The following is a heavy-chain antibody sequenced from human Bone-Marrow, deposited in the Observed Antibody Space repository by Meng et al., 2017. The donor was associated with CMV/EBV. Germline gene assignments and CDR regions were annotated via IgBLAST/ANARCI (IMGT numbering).Heavy chain of an antibody. CDR2: IYDTGAT. V-gene: IGHV4-38-2*02. D-gene: IGHD2-2*01. CDR1: GYSISTGYF. CDR3: VRHIIVVPARGYGVDV. Sequence: SETSLTCTVSGYSISTGYFWGWIRQSPGKGLEWIGIYDTGATYYNPSLKSRVAISVDTSERQFSLKVSAVTAADTAIYYCVRHIIVVPARGYGVDVWGQGTTVTVYS. J-gene: IGHJ6*02.